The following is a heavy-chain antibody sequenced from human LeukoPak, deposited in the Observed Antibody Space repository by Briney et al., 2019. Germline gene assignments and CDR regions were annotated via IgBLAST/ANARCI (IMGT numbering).Heavy chain of an antibody. V-gene: IGHV4-30-2*01. D-gene: IGHD3-3*01. CDR3: ARAGPYYDFWSGYYYGMDV. CDR1: GGSMSSGGYS. CDR2: TYHSGST. Sequence: SETLSLTCAVSGGSMSSGGYSWSWIRQPPGKGLEWIGYTYHSGSTYYNPSLKSRVTISVDTSKNQFSLKLSSVTAADTAVYYCARAGPYYDFWSGYYYGMDVWGQGTTVTVSS. J-gene: IGHJ6*02.